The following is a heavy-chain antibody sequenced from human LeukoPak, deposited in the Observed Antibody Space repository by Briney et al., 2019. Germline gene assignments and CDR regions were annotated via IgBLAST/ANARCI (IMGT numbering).Heavy chain of an antibody. D-gene: IGHD3-10*01. CDR1: GGSISSYY. CDR2: IYYSGST. V-gene: IGHV4-59*01. CDR3: ARDLGSSRGFDY. Sequence: PSETLSLTCTVSGGSISSYYWSWIRQPPGKGLEWIGYIYYSGSTNYNPSLKRRLTMSMDTSKKQFSVRLSSVTAADTAVYFCARDLGSSRGFDYWGRGTLVTVSS. J-gene: IGHJ4*02.